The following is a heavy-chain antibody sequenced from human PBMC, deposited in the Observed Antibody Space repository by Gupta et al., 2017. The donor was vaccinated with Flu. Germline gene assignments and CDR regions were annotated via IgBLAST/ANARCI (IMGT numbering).Heavy chain of an antibody. CDR3: RIEGYDFWSGYYTGQNYMDV. Sequence: WVGRIKSKTDGGTTDYAAPVKGRFTISRDDSKNTLYLQMNSLKTEDTAVYYCRIEGYDFWSGYYTGQNYMDVWGKGTTVTVSS. CDR2: IKSKTDGGTT. D-gene: IGHD3-3*01. J-gene: IGHJ6*03. V-gene: IGHV3-15*01.